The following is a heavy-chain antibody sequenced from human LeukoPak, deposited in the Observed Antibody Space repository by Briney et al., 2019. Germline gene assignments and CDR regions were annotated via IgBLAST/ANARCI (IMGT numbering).Heavy chain of an antibody. CDR1: GFTFSTYW. J-gene: IGHJ4*02. V-gene: IGHV3-7*01. CDR3: ARDESDSSPWVDY. Sequence: GGSLRLSCAPSGFTFSTYWMSWVRQAPGKGLEWVANIKYDGSEKYYVDSVNGRFTISRDNAKDSLYLQMNSLRAEDTAVYYCARDESDSSPWVDYWGQGTLVTVSS. CDR2: IKYDGSEK. D-gene: IGHD3-22*01.